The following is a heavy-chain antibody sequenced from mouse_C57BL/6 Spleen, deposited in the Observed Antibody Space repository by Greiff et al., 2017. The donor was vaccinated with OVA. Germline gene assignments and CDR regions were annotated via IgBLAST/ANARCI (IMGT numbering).Heavy chain of an antibody. CDR3: ARGVYYGLYYFDY. CDR2: FHPYNDDT. D-gene: IGHD1-1*01. CDR1: GYTFTTYP. J-gene: IGHJ2*01. Sequence: QVHVKQSGAELVKPGASVKMSCKASGYTFTTYPIEWMKQNHGKSLEWIGNFHPYNDDTKYNEKFKGKATLTVEKSSSTVYLELSRLTSDDSAVYYCARGVYYGLYYFDYWGQGTTLTVSS. V-gene: IGHV1-47*01.